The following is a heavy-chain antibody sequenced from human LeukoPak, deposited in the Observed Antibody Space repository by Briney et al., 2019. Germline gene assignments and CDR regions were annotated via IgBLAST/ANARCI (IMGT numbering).Heavy chain of an antibody. D-gene: IGHD2-2*01. CDR3: ARDPRWLTPDCTRSSCFENYVDP. CDR1: GYSISSDYR. Sequence: SETLSLTCVVSGYSISSDYRCAWSRPSPGKGVEWSGINYIRGSDHNKSPMHRGATISVDTSNKQFSLRLNSVTAADTAVYYCARDPRWLTPDCTRSSCFENYVDPWGEGAL. V-gene: IGHV4-38-2*02. J-gene: IGHJ5*02. CDR2: NYIRGSD.